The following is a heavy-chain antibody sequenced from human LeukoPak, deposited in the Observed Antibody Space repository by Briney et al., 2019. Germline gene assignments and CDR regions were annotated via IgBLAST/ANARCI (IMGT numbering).Heavy chain of an antibody. Sequence: PGGSLRLSCAASGFTFSSYAMGWVRQAPGKGLEWVSAVSGSGGTTHYADSVKGRFTISRDNSKNTIYLQMNSLRAEDTAVYFCIKVIMFAFDIWGQGTVVTVSS. D-gene: IGHD3-10*02. CDR3: IKVIMFAFDI. V-gene: IGHV3-23*01. CDR1: GFTFSSYA. CDR2: VSGSGGTT. J-gene: IGHJ3*02.